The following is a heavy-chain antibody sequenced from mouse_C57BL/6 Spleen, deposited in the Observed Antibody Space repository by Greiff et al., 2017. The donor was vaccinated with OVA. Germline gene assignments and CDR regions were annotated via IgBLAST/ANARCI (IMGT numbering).Heavy chain of an antibody. J-gene: IGHJ4*01. V-gene: IGHV1-55*01. Sequence: VQLQQPGAELVKPGASVKMSCKASGYTFTSYWITWVKQRPGQGLEWIGDIYPGSGSTNYNEKFKSKATLTVDTSSSTAYMQLSSLTSEDSAVYYCARGGLRLDLFYAMDYWGQGTSVTVSS. CDR3: ARGGLRLDLFYAMDY. CDR1: GYTFTSYW. D-gene: IGHD2-4*01. CDR2: IYPGSGST.